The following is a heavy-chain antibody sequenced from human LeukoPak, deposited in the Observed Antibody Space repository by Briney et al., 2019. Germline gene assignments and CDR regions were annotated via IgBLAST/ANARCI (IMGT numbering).Heavy chain of an antibody. Sequence: GGSLRLSCAASGFTFSSYAMSWVRQAPGKGLEWVSAISGSGGSTYYADSVKGRFTISRDNANNMVFLQMTSLRAEDTAVYYCTRDLVGATSDFWGQGTLVTVSS. CDR2: ISGSGGST. CDR1: GFTFSSYA. CDR3: TRDLVGATSDF. V-gene: IGHV3-23*01. J-gene: IGHJ4*02. D-gene: IGHD1-26*01.